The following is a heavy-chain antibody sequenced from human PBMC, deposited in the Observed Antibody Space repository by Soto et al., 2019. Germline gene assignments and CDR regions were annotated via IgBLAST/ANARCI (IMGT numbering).Heavy chain of an antibody. CDR1: GYTFTGYY. Sequence: QVPLVQSGAEVKKPGASVKVSCKASGYTFTGYYMHWVRQAPGQGLEWMGWINPNSGGTNYAQKFQGRVTMTRDTSISTAYMELSRLRSDDTAVYYCARPLGYCSSTSCYTTGTWFDPWGQGTLVTVSS. CDR3: ARPLGYCSSTSCYTTGTWFDP. J-gene: IGHJ5*02. CDR2: INPNSGGT. V-gene: IGHV1-2*02. D-gene: IGHD2-2*02.